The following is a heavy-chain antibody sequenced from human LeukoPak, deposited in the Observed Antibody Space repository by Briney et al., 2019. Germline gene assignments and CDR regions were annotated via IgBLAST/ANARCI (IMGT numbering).Heavy chain of an antibody. CDR3: AREGSMGLTGTYHFDY. D-gene: IGHD1-7*01. Sequence: SVKVSCKASGGTFSSYAISWVRQAPGQGLEWMGRIIPIFGIANYAQKFQGRVTITADNSTSTAYMELSSLRSEDTAVYYCAREGSMGLTGTYHFDYWGQGTLVTVSS. CDR1: GGTFSSYA. V-gene: IGHV1-69*04. J-gene: IGHJ4*02. CDR2: IIPIFGIA.